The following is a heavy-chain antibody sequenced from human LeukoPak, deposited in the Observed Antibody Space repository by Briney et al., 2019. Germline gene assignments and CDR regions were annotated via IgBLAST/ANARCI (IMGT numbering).Heavy chain of an antibody. V-gene: IGHV3-66*01. CDR2: IYSGGST. J-gene: IGHJ5*02. D-gene: IGHD4-23*01. CDR3: ARDRSLAYGGNSPCWFDP. Sequence: GGSLRLSCAASGFTVSSNYMSWVRQAPGKGLEWVSVIYSGGSTYYADSVKGRFTISRDNSKNTLYLQMNSLRAEDTAVYYCARDRSLAYGGNSPCWFDPWGQGTLVTVSS. CDR1: GFTVSSNY.